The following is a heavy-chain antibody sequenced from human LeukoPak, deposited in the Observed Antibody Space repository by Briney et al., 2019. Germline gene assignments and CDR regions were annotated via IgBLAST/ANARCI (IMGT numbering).Heavy chain of an antibody. CDR3: AKDRNRIVGARGDNDAFDI. Sequence: LPGGSLRLSCAASGFTFSTYGMNWVRQAPGKGLEWVSAISGSGGSTYYADSVKGRFTISRDNSKNTLYLQMNSLRAEDTAVYYCAKDRNRIVGARGDNDAFDIWGQGTMVTVSS. CDR2: ISGSGGST. D-gene: IGHD1-26*01. J-gene: IGHJ3*02. V-gene: IGHV3-23*01. CDR1: GFTFSTYG.